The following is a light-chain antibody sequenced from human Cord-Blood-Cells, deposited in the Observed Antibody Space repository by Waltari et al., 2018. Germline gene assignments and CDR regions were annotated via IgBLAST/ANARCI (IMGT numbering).Light chain of an antibody. CDR1: SPNIGSNT. V-gene: IGLV1-44*01. CDR3: AAWDDSLNGRV. CDR2: SNN. Sequence: QSVLTQPPSASGTPGQRVTISCSGSSPNIGSNTVNWYQQLPGTAPKLLIYSNNQRPAGVPGRFSGSKSGTSASLAISGLQSEDEADYYCAAWDDSLNGRVFGGGTKLTVL. J-gene: IGLJ3*02.